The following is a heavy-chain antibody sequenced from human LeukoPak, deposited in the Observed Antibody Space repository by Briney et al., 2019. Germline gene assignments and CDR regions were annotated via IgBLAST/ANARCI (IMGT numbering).Heavy chain of an antibody. CDR2: IYTSGST. CDR3: ARRVDY. V-gene: IGHV4-4*08. D-gene: IGHD6-13*01. Sequence: SETLSLTCTVSGGSISSYYWSWIRQPPGKGLEWIGYIYTSGSTYYNPSLKSRVTISVDTSKNQFSLKLSSVTAADTAVYYCARRVDYWGQGTLVTVSS. CDR1: GGSISSYY. J-gene: IGHJ4*02.